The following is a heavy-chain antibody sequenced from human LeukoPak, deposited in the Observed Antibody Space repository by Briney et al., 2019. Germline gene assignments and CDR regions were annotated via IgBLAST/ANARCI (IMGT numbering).Heavy chain of an antibody. CDR2: IRSKANSYAT. Sequence: GGSLRLSCAASGFTFSGSAMHWVRQASGKGLEWVGRIRSKANSYATAYAASVKGRFTISRDDSKNTAYLQMNSLKTEDTAVYYCTRVALGLTRLHYFDYWGQGTLVTVSS. J-gene: IGHJ4*02. D-gene: IGHD4/OR15-4a*01. CDR1: GFTFSGSA. CDR3: TRVALGLTRLHYFDY. V-gene: IGHV3-73*01.